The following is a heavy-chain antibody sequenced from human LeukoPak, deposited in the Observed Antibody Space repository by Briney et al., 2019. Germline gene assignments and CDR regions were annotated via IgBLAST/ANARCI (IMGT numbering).Heavy chain of an antibody. CDR2: IYYSGST. D-gene: IGHD5-12*01. CDR1: GDSVSSSSYY. V-gene: IGHV4-39*01. J-gene: IGHJ4*02. Sequence: PSETLSLTCTVSGDSVSSSSYYWGWLRQPPGKGLEWIGTIYYSGSTYYNPSLKSRVTISVDTSKNQFSLKLSSVTAADTAVYYCARRIGYSGYDSWRVDYWGQGTLVTVSS. CDR3: ARRIGYSGYDSWRVDY.